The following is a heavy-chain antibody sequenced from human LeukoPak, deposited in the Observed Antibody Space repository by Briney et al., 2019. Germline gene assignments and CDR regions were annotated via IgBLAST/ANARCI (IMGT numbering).Heavy chain of an antibody. CDR2: IIPIFGTA. D-gene: IGHD5-18*01. J-gene: IGHJ6*03. CDR3: ARVKGNSYGYYYYYMDV. Sequence: SVKVSCKASGGTFSSYAISWVRQAPGQGLEWMGGIIPIFGTANYAQKFQGRVTITTDESTSTAYMELSSLRSEDTAAYYCARVKGNSYGYYYYYMDVWGKGTTVTVSS. V-gene: IGHV1-69*05. CDR1: GGTFSSYA.